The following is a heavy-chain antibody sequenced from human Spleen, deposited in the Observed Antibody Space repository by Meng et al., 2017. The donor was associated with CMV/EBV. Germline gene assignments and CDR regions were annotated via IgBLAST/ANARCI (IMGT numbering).Heavy chain of an antibody. CDR3: ARGFVVVPAAIRGGYYYYGMDV. Sequence: SVKVSCKASGGTFSSYAISWVRQAPGQGLEWMGGIIPIFGTANYAQKFQGRVTITTDESTSTAYMELSSLRSEDTAVYYCARGFVVVPAAIRGGYYYYGMDVWGQGTTVTVSS. J-gene: IGHJ6*02. V-gene: IGHV1-69*05. CDR1: GGTFSSYA. D-gene: IGHD2-2*02. CDR2: IIPIFGTA.